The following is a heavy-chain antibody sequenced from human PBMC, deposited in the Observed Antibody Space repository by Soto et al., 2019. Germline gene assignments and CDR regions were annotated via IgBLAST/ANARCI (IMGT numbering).Heavy chain of an antibody. CDR1: GFTFSSYG. V-gene: IGHV3-30*18. CDR2: ISYDGSNK. J-gene: IGHJ6*02. Sequence: GGSRRLPCAASGFTFSSYGIHWVRQAPGKGLEWATDISYDGSNKYYADSVKGRFTISRDNSKNTLYLQMNSLRAEDTAVYYCAKVSFWLRTPIAFYYYYGMDVWGQGTTVTVSS. D-gene: IGHD5-12*01. CDR3: AKVSFWLRTPIAFYYYYGMDV.